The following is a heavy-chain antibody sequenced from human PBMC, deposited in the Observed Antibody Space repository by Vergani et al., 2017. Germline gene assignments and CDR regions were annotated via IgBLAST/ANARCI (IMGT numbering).Heavy chain of an antibody. CDR1: GGSISSSSYY. CDR3: ARPYRDSSGYYYFDY. V-gene: IGHV4-39*01. CDR2: IYYSGST. J-gene: IGHJ4*02. Sequence: QLQLQESGPGLVKPSETLSLTCTVSGGSISSSSYYWGWIRQPPGKGLEWIGSIYYSGSTYYNPSLQSRVTISVDTSKNQFSLKLSSVTAADTAVYYGARPYRDSSGYYYFDYWGQGTLVTVSS. D-gene: IGHD3-22*01.